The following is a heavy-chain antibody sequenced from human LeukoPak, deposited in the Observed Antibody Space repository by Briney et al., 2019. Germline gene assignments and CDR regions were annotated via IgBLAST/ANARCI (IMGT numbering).Heavy chain of an antibody. D-gene: IGHD4-11*01. J-gene: IGHJ5*02. CDR1: GDSFSSVTDF. CDR2: GDYSGGT. V-gene: IGHV4-39*07. CDR3: ARSYSNYVSHFDP. Sequence: SETLSLTCTVSGDSFSSVTDFWAWIRQPPGKGLEWIASGDYSGGTYYNPSLESRVAISADMSKNQISLKLSSVTAADTAVYYCARSYSNYVSHFDPWGQGTLVTVSS.